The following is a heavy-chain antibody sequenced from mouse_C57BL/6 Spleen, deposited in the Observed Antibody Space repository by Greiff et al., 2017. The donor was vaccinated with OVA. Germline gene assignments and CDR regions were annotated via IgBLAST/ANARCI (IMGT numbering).Heavy chain of an antibody. Sequence: LQESGPELVKPGASVKISCKASGYAFSSSWMNWVKQRPGKGLEWIGRIYPGDGDTNYNGKFKGKATLTADKSSSTAYMQLSSLTSEDAAVYFCAVDSSGYGYWGKGTTLTVSS. CDR1: GYAFSSSW. V-gene: IGHV1-82*01. D-gene: IGHD3-2*02. J-gene: IGHJ2*01. CDR2: IYPGDGDT. CDR3: AVDSSGYGY.